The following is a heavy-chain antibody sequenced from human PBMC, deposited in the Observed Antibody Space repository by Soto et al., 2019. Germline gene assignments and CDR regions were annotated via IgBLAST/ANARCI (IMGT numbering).Heavy chain of an antibody. CDR1: GFTFSSYA. D-gene: IGHD2-21*01. V-gene: IGHV3-64*01. CDR2: ITSNGGNT. CDR3: ARRIPFGYGMDV. J-gene: IGHJ6*02. Sequence: EVQLVESGGGLVQPGGSLRLSCAASGFTFSSYAMHWVRQAPGKGLEYVSAITSNGGNTDYASSVKGRFTISRDNSKNTVYLQMGSLRAEDMAVYYCARRIPFGYGMDVWGQGTTVTLSS.